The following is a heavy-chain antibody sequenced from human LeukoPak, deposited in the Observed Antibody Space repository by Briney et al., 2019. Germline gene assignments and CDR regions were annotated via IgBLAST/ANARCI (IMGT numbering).Heavy chain of an antibody. J-gene: IGHJ4*02. CDR1: GCTFTSYA. CDR3: ARALSGDFSYFDY. V-gene: IGHV1-3*01. Sequence: ASVKVSCKAAGCTFTSYAMYWVRQAPGQRLEWMGWINAGNGNTKYSQKFQGRVTITRDTSASTAYMELSSLRSEDTAVYYCARALSGDFSYFDYWGQGTLVTVSS. CDR2: INAGNGNT. D-gene: IGHD7-27*01.